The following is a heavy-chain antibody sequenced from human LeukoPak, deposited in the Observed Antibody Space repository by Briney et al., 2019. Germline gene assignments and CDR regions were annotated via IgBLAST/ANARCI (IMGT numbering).Heavy chain of an antibody. J-gene: IGHJ4*02. CDR1: GITFTDHY. D-gene: IGHD3-10*01. CDR3: ARTKSEPTYGQHHGLDN. CDR2: ISTSGRTI. Sequence: GGSLRLSCAASGITFTDHYMNWIRHAPGKGLEWLSYISTSGRTIAYADSVKGRFTISRDNAKNSLYRQMNSLRADDTAVYYCARTKSEPTYGQHHGLDNWGQGTLVTVSS. V-gene: IGHV3-11*01.